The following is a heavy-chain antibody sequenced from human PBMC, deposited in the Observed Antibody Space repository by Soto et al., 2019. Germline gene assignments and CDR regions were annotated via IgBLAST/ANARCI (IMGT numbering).Heavy chain of an antibody. J-gene: IGHJ6*02. CDR2: INVGSGHM. CDR1: GNTFSNYD. D-gene: IGHD6-13*01. Sequence: ASVKVSCKASGNTFSNYDIHWVRQAPGQGLEWMGWINVGSGHMKYSQRLQGRVAFTTDTSASTTYLELSSLRSEDTAVYYCATNNRSWDWADYYYVMDVWGQGTPVTVSS. CDR3: ATNNRSWDWADYYYVMDV. V-gene: IGHV1-3*01.